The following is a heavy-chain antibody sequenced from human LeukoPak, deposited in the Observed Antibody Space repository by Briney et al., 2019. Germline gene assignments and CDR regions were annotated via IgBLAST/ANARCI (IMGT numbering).Heavy chain of an antibody. CDR1: GYTLTELS. V-gene: IGHV1-24*01. CDR3: ATAEGYIVATIKGLGAFDI. D-gene: IGHD5-12*01. J-gene: IGHJ3*02. CDR2: FDPEDGET. Sequence: ASVKVSCKVSGYTLTELSVHWVRQAPGKGLEWMGGFDPEDGETIYAQKFQGRVTMTEDTSTDTAYMELSSLRSEDTAVYYCATAEGYIVATIKGLGAFDIWGQGTMVTVSS.